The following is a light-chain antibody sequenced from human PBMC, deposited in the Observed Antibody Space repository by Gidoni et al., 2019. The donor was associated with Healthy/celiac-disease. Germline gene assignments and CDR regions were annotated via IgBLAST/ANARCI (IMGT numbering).Light chain of an antibody. V-gene: IGKV3-15*01. CDR1: QSVSSN. J-gene: IGKJ1*01. CDR2: GAS. Sequence: EIVMTQSPATLSVSPGERATLSCRASQSVSSNLAWYQQKPGQAPRLLIYGASTRATGIPARFSGSGSGTEFTLTISSLQSEDFAVYYCQQYNNWPPRTFXQXTKVXIE. CDR3: QQYNNWPPRT.